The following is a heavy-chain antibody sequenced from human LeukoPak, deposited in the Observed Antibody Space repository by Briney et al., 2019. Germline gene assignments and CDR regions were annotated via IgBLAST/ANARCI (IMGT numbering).Heavy chain of an antibody. Sequence: SGTLSLTCTVSGDSINNYYWSWLRQTPGKGLEWVGYIYSSGSTNYNPSLKSRVTISVDTSKNQFSLKLTSMTTADTAVYYCARGFANSWYYFDYWGQGTLVTVSS. V-gene: IGHV4-59*01. CDR1: GDSINNYY. CDR2: IYSSGST. J-gene: IGHJ4*02. CDR3: ARGFANSWYYFDY. D-gene: IGHD6-13*01.